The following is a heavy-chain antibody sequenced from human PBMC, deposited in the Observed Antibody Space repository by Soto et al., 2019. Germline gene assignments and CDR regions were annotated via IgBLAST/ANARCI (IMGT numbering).Heavy chain of an antibody. CDR3: AKGGTDYYGSGSYPSGGYHHYAMDV. D-gene: IGHD3-10*01. V-gene: IGHV3-23*04. CDR1: GFTFSSYS. CDR2: ISGSGGTT. Sequence: EVQLVESGGGLVKPGGSLRLSCAASGFTFSSYSMNWVRQAPGKGLEWVSGISGSGGTTYYADSVKGRFTISRDNSKNTLYLQMNSLRAEDTAVYYCAKGGTDYYGSGSYPSGGYHHYAMDVWGQGTTVTVSS. J-gene: IGHJ6*02.